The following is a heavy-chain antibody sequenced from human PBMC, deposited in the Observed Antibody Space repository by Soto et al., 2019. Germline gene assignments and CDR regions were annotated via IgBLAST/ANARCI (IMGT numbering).Heavy chain of an antibody. CDR1: GFSLSTSGVG. Sequence: QITLKESGPTLVKPTQTLTLTCTFSGFSLSTSGVGVGWIRQPPGKALEWLALIYWNDDKRYSPSLKSRLTIPTETSKNQVVLTMTNMDPVDTATYYCAHRWRPAAPCGFDPWGQGTLVTVSS. V-gene: IGHV2-5*01. J-gene: IGHJ5*02. CDR2: IYWNDDK. CDR3: AHRWRPAAPCGFDP. D-gene: IGHD2-2*01.